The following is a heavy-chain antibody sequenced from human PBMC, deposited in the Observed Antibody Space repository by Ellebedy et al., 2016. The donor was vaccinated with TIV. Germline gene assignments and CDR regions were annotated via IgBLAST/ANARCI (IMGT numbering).Heavy chain of an antibody. CDR1: GFTFHHYW. V-gene: IGHV3-74*01. CDR2: IKGDGSDT. J-gene: IGHJ4*02. D-gene: IGHD3-16*01. CDR3: VRDGHSYNFDY. Sequence: GESLKISCAASGFTFHHYWLPWVRQAPGKGLEWVSRIKGDGSDTRYTDSVAVRFTISRDNAKNTLYLQINSVRAEETAVYYCVRDGHSYNFDYWGQGSLVTVAS.